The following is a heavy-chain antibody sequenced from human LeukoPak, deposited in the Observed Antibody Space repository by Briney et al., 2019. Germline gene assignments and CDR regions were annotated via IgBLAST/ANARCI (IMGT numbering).Heavy chain of an antibody. CDR3: ARDFDY. V-gene: IGHV4-34*01. J-gene: IGHJ4*02. Sequence: PSETLSLTCAVYGGSFSGYYWSWIRQPPGKGLEWIGEINHSGSTNYNPSLKSRVTISVDKSKNQFSLKLSSVTAADTAVYYGARDFDYWGQGTLVTVSS. CDR1: GGSFSGYY. CDR2: INHSGST.